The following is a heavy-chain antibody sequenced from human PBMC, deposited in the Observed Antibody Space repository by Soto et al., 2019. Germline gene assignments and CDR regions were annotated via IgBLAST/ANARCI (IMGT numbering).Heavy chain of an antibody. J-gene: IGHJ5*01. CDR1: GLSFCSYW. CDR3: VRDGHCITSRCFGNWLDS. V-gene: IGHV3-74*01. CDR2: INTDSSHT. Sequence: PGGSLKLSXAASGLSFCSYWMDWFRQDPGKGLVWVSRINTDSSHTFYADSVKGRFTISRDNARNTLYLEMNSLRAEDTAVYYCVRDGHCITSRCFGNWLDSWGQGTLVTVSS. D-gene: IGHD1-20*01.